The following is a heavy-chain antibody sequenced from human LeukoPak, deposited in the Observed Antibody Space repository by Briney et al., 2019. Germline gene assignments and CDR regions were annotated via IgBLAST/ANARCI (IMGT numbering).Heavy chain of an antibody. CDR1: GYTLTELS. CDR2: INPNSGGT. CDR3: ARVLTRKSFNFDY. Sequence: GASVKVSCKVSGYTLTELSMHWVRQAPGQGLEWMGWINPNSGGTNYAQKFQGRVTMTRDTSISTAYMELSRLRSDDTAVYYCARVLTRKSFNFDYWGQGTLVTVSS. J-gene: IGHJ4*02. D-gene: IGHD1-14*01. V-gene: IGHV1-2*02.